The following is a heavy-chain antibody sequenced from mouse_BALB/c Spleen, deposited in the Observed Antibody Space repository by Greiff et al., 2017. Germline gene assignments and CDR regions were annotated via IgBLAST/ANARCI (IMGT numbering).Heavy chain of an antibody. CDR3: ARHAPVVPFDY. CDR1: GFTFSSYG. V-gene: IGHV5-6*01. J-gene: IGHJ2*01. CDR2: ISSGGSYT. D-gene: IGHD1-1*01. Sequence: VMLVESGGDLVKPGGSLKLSCAASGFTFSSYGMSWVRQTPDKRLEWVATISSGGSYTYYPDSVKGRFTISRDNAKNTLYLQMSSLKSEDTAMYYCARHAPVVPFDYWGQGTTLTVSS.